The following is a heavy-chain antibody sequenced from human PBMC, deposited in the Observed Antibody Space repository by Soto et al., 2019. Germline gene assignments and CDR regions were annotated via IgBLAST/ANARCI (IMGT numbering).Heavy chain of an antibody. V-gene: IGHV3-23*01. CDR2: IDSSGVNT. CDR3: VSWVSADFDY. Sequence: GGSLRLSCAASRYTFKSHGLSWVRQAPGKGLEWVSTIDSSGVNTHYADSVKGRFTISRDNSRNTLHLQMHDLRADDTALYYCVSWVSADFDYWGQGTVVTVSS. CDR1: RYTFKSHG. D-gene: IGHD3-16*01. J-gene: IGHJ4*02.